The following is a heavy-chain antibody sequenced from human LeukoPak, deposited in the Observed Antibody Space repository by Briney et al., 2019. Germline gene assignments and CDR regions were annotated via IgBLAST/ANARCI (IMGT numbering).Heavy chain of an antibody. J-gene: IGHJ5*02. Sequence: SETLSLTCAVYGGSFSGYYWSWIRQPPGKGLEWIGEINHSGSTDYNPSLKSRVTISVDTSKNQFSLKLSSVTAADTAVYYCARAKVRAASRTNWFDPWGQGTLVTVSS. CDR1: GGSFSGYY. CDR2: INHSGST. V-gene: IGHV4-34*01. CDR3: ARAKVRAASRTNWFDP. D-gene: IGHD2-15*01.